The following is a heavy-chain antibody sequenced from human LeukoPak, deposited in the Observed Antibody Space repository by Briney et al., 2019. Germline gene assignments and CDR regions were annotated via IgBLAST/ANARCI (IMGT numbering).Heavy chain of an antibody. CDR3: ARYYYDGSGYYYTPYYYYGMDV. CDR2: IYSGGST. CDR1: GFTVSSNY. J-gene: IGHJ6*02. V-gene: IGHV3-53*01. Sequence: PGGSLRLSCAASGFTVSSNYMSWVRQAPGKGLEWVSVIYSGGSTYYADSVKGRFTISRDNSKNTLYLQMNSLRAEDTAVYYCARYYYDGSGYYYTPYYYYGMDVWGQGTTVTVSS. D-gene: IGHD3-22*01.